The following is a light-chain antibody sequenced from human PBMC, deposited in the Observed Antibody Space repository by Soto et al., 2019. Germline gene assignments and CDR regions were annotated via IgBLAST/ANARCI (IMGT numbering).Light chain of an antibody. Sequence: DIQMTQSPSSLSASVGDRVTITCQASQAITPYLTWYQHKAGKAPNLLIHDASTLEAGVPARFSGRGSGTILPLTIIKRQQEAVATYYCQQYESRPNTFGQGTKVEIK. CDR2: DAS. CDR3: QQYESRPNT. J-gene: IGKJ2*01. V-gene: IGKV1-33*01. CDR1: QAITPY.